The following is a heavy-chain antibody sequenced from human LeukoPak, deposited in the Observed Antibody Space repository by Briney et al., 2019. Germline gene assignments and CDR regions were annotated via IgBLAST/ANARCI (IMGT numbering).Heavy chain of an antibody. CDR3: AKGSRGSYYGSYYDY. V-gene: IGHV3-23*01. D-gene: IGHD1-26*01. CDR2: ISGSGGSP. CDR1: EFTFSSYA. J-gene: IGHJ4*02. Sequence: GESLRLSCAASEFTFSSYAMSWVRQAPGKGLEWVSAISGSGGSPYYADSVKGRFTISRDNSKNTLYLQMNSLRADDTAVYYCAKGSRGSYYGSYYDYWGQGTLVAVSS.